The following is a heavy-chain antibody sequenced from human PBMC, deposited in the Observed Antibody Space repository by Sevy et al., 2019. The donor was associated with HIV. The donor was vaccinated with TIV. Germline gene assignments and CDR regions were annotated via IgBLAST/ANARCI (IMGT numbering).Heavy chain of an antibody. D-gene: IGHD3-10*01. J-gene: IGHJ6*02. CDR2: ISSSSNYI. Sequence: GGSLRLSCVASGFTFSTWSMNWVRQAPGKGLEWVSLISSSSNYIYYADSVKGRFNISGDNAKHLLYLQMNSLRAEDTAVYYCASDRDGSGSSGGYGMDVWGQGTTVTVSS. V-gene: IGHV3-21*01. CDR3: ASDRDGSGSSGGYGMDV. CDR1: GFTFSTWS.